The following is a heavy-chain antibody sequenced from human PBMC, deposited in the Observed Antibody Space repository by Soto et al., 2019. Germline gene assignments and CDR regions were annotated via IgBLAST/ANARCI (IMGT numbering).Heavy chain of an antibody. CDR3: ATGNDYGDYGD. CDR1: GGSISSYY. CDR2: IYYSGST. V-gene: IGHV4-59*08. D-gene: IGHD4-17*01. J-gene: IGHJ4*02. Sequence: SETLSLTCTVSGGSISSYYWSWIRQPPGKGLEWIGYIYYSGSTNYNPSLKSRVTISVDTSKNQFSRKLSSVTAADTAVYYCATGNDYGDYGDWGQGTLVTVSS.